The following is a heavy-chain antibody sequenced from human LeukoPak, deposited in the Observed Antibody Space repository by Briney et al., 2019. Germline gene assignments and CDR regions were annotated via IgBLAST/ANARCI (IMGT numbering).Heavy chain of an antibody. V-gene: IGHV3-30*03. D-gene: IGHD4-17*01. CDR1: GFTLSSYG. J-gene: IGHJ4*02. CDR3: ATEIDYGEYVHNFDY. Sequence: GGSLRLSCAASGFTLSSYGMNWVPQAPGKGLEWVAVVSYDGSIKYYADSLKGRFTISRDNSKSTLSLQMNSLRAEDTAVYYCATEIDYGEYVHNFDYWGQGTLVTVSS. CDR2: VSYDGSIK.